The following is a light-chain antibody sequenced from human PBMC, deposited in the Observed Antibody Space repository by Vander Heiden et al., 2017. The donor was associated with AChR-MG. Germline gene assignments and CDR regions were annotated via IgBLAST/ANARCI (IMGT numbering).Light chain of an antibody. Sequence: SALTQPRSLSGSPGQSVTISCTGTSRDICGFNYVSWYEHHPGKAPKLLIDEVTKRPSGVPDRVSGSKSGNTASLTISGLQAEDEADYYCCSYGGRFNLLFGGGTKLTVL. V-gene: IGLV2-11*01. CDR2: EVT. J-gene: IGLJ2*01. CDR1: SRDICGFNY. CDR3: CSYGGRFNLL.